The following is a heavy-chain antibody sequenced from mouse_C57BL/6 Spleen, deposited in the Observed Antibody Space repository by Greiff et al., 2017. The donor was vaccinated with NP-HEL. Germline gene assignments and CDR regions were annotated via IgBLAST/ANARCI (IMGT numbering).Heavy chain of an antibody. D-gene: IGHD5-1*01. V-gene: IGHV1-82*01. CDR2: IYPGDGDT. CDR3: ARTYPYFDV. Sequence: VKLQESGPELVKPGASVKISCKASGYAFSSSWMNWVKQRPGKGLEWIGRIYPGDGDTNYNGKFKGKATLTADKSSSTAYMQLSSLTSEDSAVYFCARTYPYFDVWGTGTTVTVSS. J-gene: IGHJ1*03. CDR1: GYAFSSSW.